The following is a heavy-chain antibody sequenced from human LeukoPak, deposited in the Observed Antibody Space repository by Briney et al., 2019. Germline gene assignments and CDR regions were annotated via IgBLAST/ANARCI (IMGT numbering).Heavy chain of an antibody. J-gene: IGHJ4*02. CDR3: ATLTANNPSYFDY. Sequence: PGGSLRLSCAASGFTFNIYAMHWVRQAPGKGLEWVAVISYDGTNKYYADSVKGRFTISRDNSKNTLYLQMNSPRAEDTAVYYCATLTANNPSYFDYWGQGTLVTVSS. D-gene: IGHD5-18*01. CDR1: GFTFNIYA. CDR2: ISYDGTNK. V-gene: IGHV3-30*04.